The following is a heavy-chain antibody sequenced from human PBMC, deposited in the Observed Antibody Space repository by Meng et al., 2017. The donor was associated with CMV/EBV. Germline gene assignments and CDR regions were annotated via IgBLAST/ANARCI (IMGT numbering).Heavy chain of an antibody. D-gene: IGHD6-13*01. CDR3: TIDIAAAASP. V-gene: IGHV3-15*01. J-gene: IGHJ5*02. CDR2: IKSKTDGGTT. Sequence: SCAASGFTFSNVWMSWVRQAPGKGLEWVGRIKSKTDGGTTDYAAPVKGRFTISRDDSKNTLYLQMNSLKTEDTAVYYCTIDIAAAASPWGQGTLVTVSS. CDR1: GFTFSNVW.